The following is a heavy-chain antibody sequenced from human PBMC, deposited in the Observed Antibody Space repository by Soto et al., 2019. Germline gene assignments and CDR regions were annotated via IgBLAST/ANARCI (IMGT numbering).Heavy chain of an antibody. CDR1: GGSISSYY. CDR3: ARDLGYRLDY. CDR2: IYYSGST. Sequence: QVQLQESGPGLVKPSETLSLTCTVSGGSISSYYWSWIRQPPGKGLEWIGYIYYSGSTNYNPSLKSRVTISVDTSKNQFSLKLSSVTAAVTAVYYCARDLGYRLDYWGQGTLVTVSS. J-gene: IGHJ4*02. D-gene: IGHD6-13*01. V-gene: IGHV4-59*01.